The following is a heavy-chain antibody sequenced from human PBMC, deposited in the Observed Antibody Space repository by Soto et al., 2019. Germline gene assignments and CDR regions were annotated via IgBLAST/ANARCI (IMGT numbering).Heavy chain of an antibody. Sequence: PGGSLRLSCAASGFTFTRYSMNWVRQAPGKGLEWVSSISSTTNYIYYGDSMKGRFTISGDNAKNSPYLEMNSLRAEDTAVYYCARESEDLTSNFDYWGQGTLVTVSS. CDR3: ARESEDLTSNFDY. CDR1: GFTFTRYS. V-gene: IGHV3-21*06. CDR2: ISSTTNYI. J-gene: IGHJ4*02.